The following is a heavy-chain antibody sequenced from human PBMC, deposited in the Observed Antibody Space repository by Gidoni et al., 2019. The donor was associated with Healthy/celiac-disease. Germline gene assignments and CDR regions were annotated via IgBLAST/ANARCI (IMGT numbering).Heavy chain of an antibody. Sequence: EVQLVASGGGLVQPGGSLKLSCAASGFTFSGSAMHWVRQASGKGLEWVGRIRSKANSYATAYAASVKGRFTISRDDSKNTAYLQMNSLKTEDTAVYYCTTSGSYYGRFFDYWGQGTLVTVSS. CDR2: IRSKANSYAT. D-gene: IGHD1-26*01. J-gene: IGHJ4*02. V-gene: IGHV3-73*02. CDR3: TTSGSYYGRFFDY. CDR1: GFTFSGSA.